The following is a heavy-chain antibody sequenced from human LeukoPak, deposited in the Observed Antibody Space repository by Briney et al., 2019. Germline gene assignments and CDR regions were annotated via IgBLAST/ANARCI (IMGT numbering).Heavy chain of an antibody. Sequence: GGSLRLSCAASGFTFSSYAMSWVRQAPGKGLEWVSAISGSGGSTYYADSVKGRFTISRDNSKNTLYLQMNSLRAEDTAVYYCSPWVLIAVAGSHDAFDIWGQGTMVTVSS. CDR2: ISGSGGST. D-gene: IGHD6-19*01. V-gene: IGHV3-23*01. CDR1: GFTFSSYA. CDR3: SPWVLIAVAGSHDAFDI. J-gene: IGHJ3*02.